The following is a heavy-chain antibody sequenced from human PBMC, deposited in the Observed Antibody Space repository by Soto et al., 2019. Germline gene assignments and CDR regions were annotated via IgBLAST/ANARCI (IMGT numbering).Heavy chain of an antibody. CDR3: ARHGQGGGLYYYYYYMDV. Sequence: SETLSLTCTVSGGSISSYYWSWIRQPPGKGLEWIGYIYYSGSTYYNPSLKSRVTISVDTSKNQFSLKLSSVTAADTAVYYCARHGQGGGLYYYYYYMDVWGKGTTVTVSS. D-gene: IGHD2-15*01. J-gene: IGHJ6*03. V-gene: IGHV4-59*04. CDR2: IYYSGST. CDR1: GGSISSYY.